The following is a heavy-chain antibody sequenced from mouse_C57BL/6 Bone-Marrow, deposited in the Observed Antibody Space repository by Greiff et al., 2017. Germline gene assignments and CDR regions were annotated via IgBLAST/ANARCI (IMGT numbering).Heavy chain of an antibody. Sequence: QVQLQQSGPELVKPGASVKISCKASGYAFSSSWMNWVKQRPGKGLEWIGRIYPGDGDTNYNGKFTGKATLTADKSSSTAYMQLSSLTSEDSAVYFCARYYFDYWGQGTTLTVSS. CDR2: IYPGDGDT. J-gene: IGHJ2*01. V-gene: IGHV1-82*01. CDR3: ARYYFDY. CDR1: GYAFSSSW.